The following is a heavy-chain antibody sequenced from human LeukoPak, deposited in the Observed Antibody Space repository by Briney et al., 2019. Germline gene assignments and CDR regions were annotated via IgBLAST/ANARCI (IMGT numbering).Heavy chain of an antibody. CDR3: ARVHRRLHGANLYYYYYYMDV. CDR1: GGSISSYY. D-gene: IGHD1-26*01. V-gene: IGHV4-59*01. Sequence: KSSETLSLTCTVSGGSISSYYWSWIRQPPGKGLEWIGYIYYSGSTNYNPSLKSRVTISVDTSKNQFSLKLSSVTAADTAVYYCARVHRRLHGANLYYYYYYMDVWGKGTTVTISS. CDR2: IYYSGST. J-gene: IGHJ6*03.